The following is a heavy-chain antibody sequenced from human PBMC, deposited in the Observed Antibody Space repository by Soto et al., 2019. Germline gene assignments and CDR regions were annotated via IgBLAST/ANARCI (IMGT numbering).Heavy chain of an antibody. CDR1: GYTFTSYY. D-gene: IGHD6-13*01. CDR2: INPSGGST. CDR3: ARDFVLNSSSWEYYFDY. V-gene: IGHV1-46*01. Sequence: QVQLVQSGAEVKKPGASVKVSCKASGYTFTSYYMHWVRQAPGQGLEWMGIINPSGGSTSYAQKFQGRVTMTRDTSTSTVYMELSSLRSEDTAVYYCARDFVLNSSSWEYYFDYWGQGTLVTVSS. J-gene: IGHJ4*02.